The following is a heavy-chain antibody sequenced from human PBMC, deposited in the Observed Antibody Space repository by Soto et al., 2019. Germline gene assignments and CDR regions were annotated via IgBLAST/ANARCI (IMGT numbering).Heavy chain of an antibody. CDR3: ARDDRKEGDYGEIDY. CDR1: GFTFSSYS. D-gene: IGHD4-17*01. V-gene: IGHV3-21*01. J-gene: IGHJ4*02. CDR2: ISSSSSYI. Sequence: GGSLRLSCAASGFTFSSYSMNWVRQAPGKGLEWVSSISSSSSYIYYADSVKGRFTISRDNAKNSLYLQMNSLRAEDTAVYYCARDDRKEGDYGEIDYWGQGTLVTVSS.